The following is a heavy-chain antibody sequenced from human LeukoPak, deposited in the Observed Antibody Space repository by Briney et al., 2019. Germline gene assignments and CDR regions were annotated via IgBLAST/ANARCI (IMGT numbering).Heavy chain of an antibody. CDR2: IYPGDSDT. CDR3: ARLDSSGYFLLYCFDY. CDR1: GYSFTSYW. D-gene: IGHD3-22*01. Sequence: GESLKISCKGSGYSFTSYWIGWVRQMPGKDLEWMGIIYPGDSDTRYSPSFQGQVTISADKSISTAYLQWSSLKASDTAMYYCARLDSSGYFLLYCFDYWGQGTLVTVSS. J-gene: IGHJ4*02. V-gene: IGHV5-51*01.